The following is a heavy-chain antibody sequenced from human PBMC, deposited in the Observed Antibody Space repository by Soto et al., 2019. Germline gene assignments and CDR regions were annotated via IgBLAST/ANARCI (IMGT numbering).Heavy chain of an antibody. CDR3: ASLNSGYDNWFDP. CDR2: ISSSSSTI. J-gene: IGHJ5*02. Sequence: GGSLRLSCAASGFTFSSYSMNWVRQAPGKGLEWVSYISSSSSTIYYADSVKGRFTISRDNAKNSLYLQMNSLRAEDTAVYYCASLNSGYDNWFDPWGQGTLVTVSS. V-gene: IGHV3-48*01. D-gene: IGHD5-12*01. CDR1: GFTFSSYS.